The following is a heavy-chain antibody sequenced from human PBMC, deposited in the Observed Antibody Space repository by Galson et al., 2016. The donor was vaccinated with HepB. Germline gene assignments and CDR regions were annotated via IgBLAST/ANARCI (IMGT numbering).Heavy chain of an antibody. V-gene: IGHV3-74*01. CDR3: ARLSLVSAGTVGY. Sequence: SLRLSCAASGITFSRYWMHWVRQAPGKGLVWVSHIKNDGTTTNYADSVRGRFIISRDNAKNTLYLQMNSLRAEDTAAYYCARLSLVSAGTVGYWGQGTLVVVSS. CDR2: IKNDGTTT. J-gene: IGHJ4*02. CDR1: GITFSRYW. D-gene: IGHD6-19*01.